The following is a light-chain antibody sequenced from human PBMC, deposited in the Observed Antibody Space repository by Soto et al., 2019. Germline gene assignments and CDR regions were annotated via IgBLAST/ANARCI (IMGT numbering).Light chain of an antibody. CDR2: SAS. CDR1: SSNIGSNT. Sequence: QSVLTQAPSASGTPGQRVTISCSGSSSNIGSNTITWYQQLPGTAPKLLAYSASQRPSGVPDRFSGSKSGTSASLAIRGLQSEDEADYYCATWDDSLNGWVFGGGTKLTVL. CDR3: ATWDDSLNGWV. J-gene: IGLJ3*02. V-gene: IGLV1-44*01.